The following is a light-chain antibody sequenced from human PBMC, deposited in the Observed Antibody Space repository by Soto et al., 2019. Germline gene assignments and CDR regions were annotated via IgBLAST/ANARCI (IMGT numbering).Light chain of an antibody. CDR3: AAWDASLNGEVV. CDR2: STN. J-gene: IGLJ2*01. CDR1: SSNIGSNS. V-gene: IGLV1-44*01. Sequence: QSVLTQPPSASGTPGQRVTISCSGSSSNIGSNSVNWYQQLPGTAPKLLIYSTNQRPSGVPDRFSGSKSDTSASLAISGLKSEDEAYYYCAAWDASLNGEVVFGGGTTLTVL.